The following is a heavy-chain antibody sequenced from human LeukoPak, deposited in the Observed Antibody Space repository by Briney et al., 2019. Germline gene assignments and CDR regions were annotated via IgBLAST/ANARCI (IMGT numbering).Heavy chain of an antibody. D-gene: IGHD3-22*01. CDR3: VYPMGVVVISGN. J-gene: IGHJ4*02. V-gene: IGHV3-23*01. CDR2: ISGSGGST. Sequence: PGGSLRLSCAASGFTFSSYAMSWVRQAPGKGLEWVSAISGSGGSTYYADSVKGRFTISRDNSKNTLYLQMNSLRAEDTAVYYCVYPMGVVVISGNWGQGTLVTVSS. CDR1: GFTFSSYA.